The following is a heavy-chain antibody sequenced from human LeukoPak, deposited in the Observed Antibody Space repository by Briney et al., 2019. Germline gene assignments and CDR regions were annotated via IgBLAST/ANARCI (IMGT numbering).Heavy chain of an antibody. D-gene: IGHD3-3*01. J-gene: IGHJ6*02. V-gene: IGHV1-8*01. CDR1: GYTFTSYD. CDR2: MNPNSGNT. CDR3: ARGGAITIFGVVIEALFMDV. Sequence: ASVKVSCKASGYTFTSYDTNWVRQATGQGLEWMGWMNPNSGNTGYAQKFQGRVTMTRNTSISTAYMELSSLRSEDTAVYYCARGGAITIFGVVIEALFMDVWGQGTTVTVSS.